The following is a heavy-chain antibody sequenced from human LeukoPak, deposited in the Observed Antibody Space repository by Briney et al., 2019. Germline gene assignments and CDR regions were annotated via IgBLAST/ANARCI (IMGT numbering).Heavy chain of an antibody. CDR1: GFTFSSYA. CDR2: ISYDGSNK. V-gene: IGHV3-30*04. Sequence: GGSLRLSCAASGFTFSSYAMHWVRQAPGKGLEWVAVISYDGSNKYYADSVKGRFTISRDNSKNTLYLQMNSLRAEDTAVYCCARATPSPDYWGQGTLVTVSS. D-gene: IGHD4-23*01. CDR3: ARATPSPDY. J-gene: IGHJ4*02.